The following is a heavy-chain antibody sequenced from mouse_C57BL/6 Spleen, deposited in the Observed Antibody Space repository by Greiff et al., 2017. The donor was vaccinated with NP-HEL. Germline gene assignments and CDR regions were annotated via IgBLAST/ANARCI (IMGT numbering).Heavy chain of an antibody. J-gene: IGHJ1*03. Sequence: VQLQQSGAELARPGASVKMSCKASGYTFTSYTMHWVKQRPGQGLEWIGYINPSSGYTKYNQKFKDKATLTADKSSSTAYMQLSSLTSEDSAVYYCATEGSTTVVGYWYFDVWGTGTTVTVSS. CDR2: INPSSGYT. V-gene: IGHV1-4*01. D-gene: IGHD1-1*01. CDR3: ATEGSTTVVGYWYFDV. CDR1: GYTFTSYT.